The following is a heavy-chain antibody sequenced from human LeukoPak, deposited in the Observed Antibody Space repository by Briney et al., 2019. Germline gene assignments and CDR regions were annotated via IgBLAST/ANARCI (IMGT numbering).Heavy chain of an antibody. D-gene: IGHD6-19*01. V-gene: IGHV3-64*01. CDR1: GFTFSSYA. J-gene: IGHJ4*02. CDR3: AKDRDGSGGPFDY. CDR2: ISSNGGST. Sequence: GGSLRLSCAASGFTFSSYAMHWVRQAPGKGLEYVSAISSNGGSTYYANSVKGRFTISRDNSKNTLYLQMNSLRAEDTAVYYCAKDRDGSGGPFDYWGQGTLVTVSS.